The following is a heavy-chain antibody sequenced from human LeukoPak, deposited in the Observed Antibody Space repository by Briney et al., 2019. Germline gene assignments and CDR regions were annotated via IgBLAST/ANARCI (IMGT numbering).Heavy chain of an antibody. J-gene: IGHJ4*02. D-gene: IGHD3-10*01. CDR2: IRFSGEST. Sequence: GGSLRLSCAASGFTFGRHAMNWVRQAPGKGLEWVSAIRFSGESTYYAGSVKGRFTISRDNSKNTLYLQMDSLRAEDTAVYYCAKDVGTSGNYSPSDCWGQGTLVTVSS. CDR3: AKDVGTSGNYSPSDC. CDR1: GFTFGRHA. V-gene: IGHV3-23*01.